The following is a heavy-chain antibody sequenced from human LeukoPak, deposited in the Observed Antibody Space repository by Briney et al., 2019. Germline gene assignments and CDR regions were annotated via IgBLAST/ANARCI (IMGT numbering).Heavy chain of an antibody. CDR3: ARADLEYSSSSVYSDAFDI. V-gene: IGHV3-21*01. Sequence: PGGSLRLSCAASGFTFSIYSMNWVRQAPGKGLEWVSSISSSISYIYYADSVKGRFTISRDNAKNSLYLQMNSLRAEDTAVYYCARADLEYSSSSVYSDAFDIWGQGTMVTVSS. CDR1: GFTFSIYS. D-gene: IGHD6-6*01. CDR2: ISSSISYI. J-gene: IGHJ3*02.